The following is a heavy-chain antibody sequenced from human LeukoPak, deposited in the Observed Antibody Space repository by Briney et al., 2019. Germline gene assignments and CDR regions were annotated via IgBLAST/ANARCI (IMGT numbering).Heavy chain of an antibody. J-gene: IGHJ4*02. CDR1: GFTFSSYG. D-gene: IGHD5-18*01. CDR2: ISYDGSNK. V-gene: IGHV3-30*03. CDR3: ARVPVQLWFPSGY. Sequence: PGRSLRLSCAASGFTFSSYGMHWVRQAPGKGLEWVAVISYDGSNKYYADSVKGRFTISRDISKNTLYLQMNSLRAEDTAVYYCARVPVQLWFPSGYWGQGTLVTVSS.